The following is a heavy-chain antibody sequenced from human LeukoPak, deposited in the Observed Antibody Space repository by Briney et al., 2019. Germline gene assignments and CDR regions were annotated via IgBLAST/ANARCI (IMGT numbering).Heavy chain of an antibody. J-gene: IGHJ6*02. CDR3: AKDYQTVTSYYGMDV. D-gene: IGHD4-17*01. V-gene: IGHV3-30*18. CDR1: GFTFSSYG. Sequence: GGSLRLSCAASGFTFSSYGMHWVRQAPGKGLEWVAVISYDGSNKYYADSVKGRFTISRDNSKNTLYLQMNSLRAEDTAVYYCAKDYQTVTSYYGMDVWGQGTTVTVSS. CDR2: ISYDGSNK.